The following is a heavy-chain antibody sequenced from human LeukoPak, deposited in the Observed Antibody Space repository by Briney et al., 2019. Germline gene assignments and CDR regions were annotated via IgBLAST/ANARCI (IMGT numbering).Heavy chain of an antibody. CDR2: IYYSGNT. CDR1: GGSVSSGSHY. D-gene: IGHD4-23*01. CDR3: AGDRWASPPWFDP. Sequence: SETLSLTCTVSGGSVSSGSHYWSWIRQPPGKGLEWIGNIYYSGNTNYNPSLKSRVPISVDTSKNQFSLKLSSVTAADTAVYYCAGDRWASPPWFDPWGQGTLVTVSS. V-gene: IGHV4-61*01. J-gene: IGHJ5*02.